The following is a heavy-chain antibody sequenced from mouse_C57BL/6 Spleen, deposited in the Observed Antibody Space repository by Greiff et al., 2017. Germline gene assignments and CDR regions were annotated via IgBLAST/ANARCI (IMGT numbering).Heavy chain of an antibody. J-gene: IGHJ2*01. D-gene: IGHD1-1*01. CDR1: GYAFSSYW. Sequence: QVQLQQSGAELVKPGASVKISCKASGYAFSSYWMNWVKQRPGKGLEWIGQIYPGDGDTNYNGKFKGKATLTADKSSSTAYMQLSSLTSEDSAVYFCARCDYCSSSYYFDYWGQGTTLTVSS. CDR2: IYPGDGDT. CDR3: ARCDYCSSSYYFDY. V-gene: IGHV1-80*01.